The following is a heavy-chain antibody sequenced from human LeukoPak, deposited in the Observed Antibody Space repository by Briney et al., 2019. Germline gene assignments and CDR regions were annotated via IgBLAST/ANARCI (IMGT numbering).Heavy chain of an antibody. CDR2: ISYDGSNK. J-gene: IGHJ4*02. CDR1: GFTFSSYA. CDR3: ARDSTLYYDSSGYYNY. V-gene: IGHV3-30-3*01. D-gene: IGHD3-22*01. Sequence: GSLRLSCAASGFTFSSYAMHWVRQAPGKGLEWVAVISYDGSNKYYADSVKGRFTISRDNSKNTLYLQMNSLRAEDTAVYYCARDSTLYYDSSGYYNYWGQGTLVTVSS.